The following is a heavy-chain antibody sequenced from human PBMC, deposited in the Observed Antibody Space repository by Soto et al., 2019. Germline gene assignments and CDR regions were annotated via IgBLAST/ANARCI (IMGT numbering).Heavy chain of an antibody. CDR1: GFTFSSYA. J-gene: IGHJ3*02. CDR2: ISGSGGST. CDR3: AKADIVVVAGAFDI. V-gene: IGHV3-23*01. Sequence: EVQLLESGGGLVQPGGSLRLSCAASGFTFSSYAMSWVRQAPGKGLEWVSAISGSGGSTCYADSVKGRFTISRENSKNTLYLQMISLRAEDAAVYYCAKADIVVVAGAFDIWGQGTMVTVSS. D-gene: IGHD2-15*01.